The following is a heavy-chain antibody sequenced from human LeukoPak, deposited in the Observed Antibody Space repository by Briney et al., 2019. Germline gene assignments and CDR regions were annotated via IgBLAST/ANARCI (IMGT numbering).Heavy chain of an antibody. CDR2: INQSGST. CDR3: ARGAYDFWIPNWFDP. V-gene: IGHV4-34*01. J-gene: IGHJ5*02. CDR1: GGSFSGYY. Sequence: SETLSLTCAVYGGSFSGYYWSWIRQPPGKGLEWIGEINQSGSTNYNPSLKSRVTISVDTSKNQFSLKLSSVTAADTAVYYCARGAYDFWIPNWFDPWGQGTLVTVSS. D-gene: IGHD3-3*01.